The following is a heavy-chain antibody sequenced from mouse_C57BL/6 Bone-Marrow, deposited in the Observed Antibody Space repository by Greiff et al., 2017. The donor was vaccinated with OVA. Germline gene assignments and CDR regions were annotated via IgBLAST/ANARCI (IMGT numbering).Heavy chain of an antibody. CDR3: FGDRGAGHSFHA. Sequence: EVQLEQSCAGIMQPIASLKLSWAAPGFSFNASEMRLVRHAPGKGLEWVARIRSKSSNYATYYADSVKYRFTISRDDSQSMLYLLMNNLKTEDTAMYYCFGDRGAGHSFHAWGTATPVT. V-gene: IGHV10-3*01. CDR2: IRSKSSNYAT. J-gene: IGHJ1*03. CDR1: GFSFNASE. D-gene: IGHD3-3*01.